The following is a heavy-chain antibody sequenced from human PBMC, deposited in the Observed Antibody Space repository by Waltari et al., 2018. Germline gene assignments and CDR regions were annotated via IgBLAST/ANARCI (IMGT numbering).Heavy chain of an antibody. D-gene: IGHD2-21*01. V-gene: IGHV4-39*01. CDR3: PRHGVIGTKIFDY. J-gene: IGHJ4*02. CDR1: GRPISDRSHY. Sequence: QLQLQELGPGLVQPSETLSLTRTVPGRPISDRSHYWGWIRQPAGKGLEWIGSIYYTGSTSYNPSLKSRVTISVDTSKNQFSLKLTSVTAADTAVYYCPRHGVIGTKIFDYWGQGTLVTVSS. CDR2: IYYTGST.